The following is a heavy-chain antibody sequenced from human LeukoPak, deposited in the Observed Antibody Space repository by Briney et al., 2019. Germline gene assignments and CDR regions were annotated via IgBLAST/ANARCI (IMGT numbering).Heavy chain of an antibody. CDR3: ARDPLYGDTQAY. V-gene: IGHV4-39*07. CDR2: IYYSGST. J-gene: IGHJ4*02. D-gene: IGHD4-17*01. CDR1: GGSITSSSYY. Sequence: SETLSLTCTVSGGSITSSSYYWGWIRQPPGKGPEWIGSIYYSGSTYYNPSLKSRVTISVDTSKNQFSLKLSSVTAADTAVYYCARDPLYGDTQAYWGQGTLVTVSS.